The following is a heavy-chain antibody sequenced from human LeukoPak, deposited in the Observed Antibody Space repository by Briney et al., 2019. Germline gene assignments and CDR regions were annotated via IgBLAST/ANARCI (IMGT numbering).Heavy chain of an antibody. CDR3: VRAHIGDYGSFDY. CDR2: ISTSGTTI. V-gene: IGHV3-11*04. Sequence: GGSLRLSCAASGFTFSDYYMSWIRQAPGKGLEWISYISTSGTTIHYADSVKGRFTISRDNAKNTLYLQMNSLRAEDTAVYYCVRAHIGDYGSFDYWGQGTLVTVSS. CDR1: GFTFSDYY. J-gene: IGHJ4*02. D-gene: IGHD4-17*01.